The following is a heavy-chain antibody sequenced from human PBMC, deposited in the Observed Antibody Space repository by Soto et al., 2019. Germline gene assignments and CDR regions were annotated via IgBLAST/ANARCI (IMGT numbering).Heavy chain of an antibody. Sequence: SETLSLTCTVSSGSISSSSYYWGWIRQPPGKGLEWIGSIYYSGSTYYNPSLKSRVTISVDTSKNQFSLKLSSVTAADTAVYYCARQPYCSSTSCYPFSNWFDPWGQGTLVTVSS. D-gene: IGHD2-2*01. CDR2: IYYSGST. J-gene: IGHJ5*02. CDR1: SGSISSSSYY. CDR3: ARQPYCSSTSCYPFSNWFDP. V-gene: IGHV4-39*01.